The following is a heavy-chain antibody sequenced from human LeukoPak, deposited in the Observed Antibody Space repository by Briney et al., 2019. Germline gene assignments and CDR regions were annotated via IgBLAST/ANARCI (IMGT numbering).Heavy chain of an antibody. Sequence: GASVKVSCKASGYTFTGYYLFWVRQAPGQGLEWMGWINPNSGGTNYAQRFQGRVTMTWDTSITTAWDTPISTAYMELSRLKYDDTAVYYCARLYSGSGSPHFFDYWGQGTLVTVSS. V-gene: IGHV1-2*02. CDR1: GYTFTGYY. D-gene: IGHD6-19*01. J-gene: IGHJ4*02. CDR2: INPNSGGT. CDR3: ARLYSGSGSPHFFDY.